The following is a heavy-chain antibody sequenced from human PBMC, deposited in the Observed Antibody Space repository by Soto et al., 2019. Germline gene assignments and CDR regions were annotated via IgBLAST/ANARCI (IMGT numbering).Heavy chain of an antibody. V-gene: IGHV1-69*01. CDR1: GGTFSSYA. CDR3: ARRRYYYSSGYHDY. D-gene: IGHD3-22*01. J-gene: IGHJ4*02. Sequence: QVQLVQSGAEVKKPGSSVKVSCKASGGTFSSYAISWVRQAPGQGLEWMGGIIPIFGTANYAQKFQGRVTITADESTSTAYMELSSLRSDDTAVYYCARRRYYYSSGYHDYWGQGTLVTVSS. CDR2: IIPIFGTA.